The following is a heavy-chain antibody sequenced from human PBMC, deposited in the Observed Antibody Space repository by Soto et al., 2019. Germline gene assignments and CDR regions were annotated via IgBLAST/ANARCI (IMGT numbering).Heavy chain of an antibody. CDR1: GFTFSIYA. V-gene: IGHV3-23*01. Sequence: EVQLLESGGGLVQPGGSLRLSCAAAGFTFSIYAMSWVRQAPGKGLEWVSAISGSGGSTYYADSVKGRFTISRDNSKXXXXXXXXXXXXXXTAVYYCAKATRGGAATLIRDYWGQGTLVTVSS. J-gene: IGHJ4*02. CDR3: AKATRGGAATLIRDY. CDR2: ISGSGGST. D-gene: IGHD3-10*01.